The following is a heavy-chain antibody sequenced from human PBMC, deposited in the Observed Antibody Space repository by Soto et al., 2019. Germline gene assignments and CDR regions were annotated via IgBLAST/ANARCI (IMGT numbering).Heavy chain of an antibody. D-gene: IGHD2-2*01. V-gene: IGHV3-74*01. CDR2: INSDGSST. Sequence: GGSLRLSCAASGFTFSSYWMHWVRQAPGKGLVWVSRINSDGSSTSYADSVKGRFTISRDNAKNTLYLQMNSLRAEDTAVYYCARGYCSSTSCHPSGYYYYYYMDVWGKGTTVTVSS. CDR1: GFTFSSYW. J-gene: IGHJ6*03. CDR3: ARGYCSSTSCHPSGYYYYYYMDV.